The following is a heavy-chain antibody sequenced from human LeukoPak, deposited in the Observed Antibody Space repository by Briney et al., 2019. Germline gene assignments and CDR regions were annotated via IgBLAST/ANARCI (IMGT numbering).Heavy chain of an antibody. J-gene: IGHJ4*02. CDR1: GYSFTTYW. CDR3: ARHYYGSGTHDY. D-gene: IGHD3-10*01. CDR2: IYPGDSDT. Sequence: KSGESLKISCKGSGYSFTTYWIGWVRQMPGKGLELMGIIYPGDSDTTYSPSFQGQVTISADKSISPAYLQWSSLKASDTAMYYCARHYYGSGTHDYWGQGTLVTVSS. V-gene: IGHV5-51*01.